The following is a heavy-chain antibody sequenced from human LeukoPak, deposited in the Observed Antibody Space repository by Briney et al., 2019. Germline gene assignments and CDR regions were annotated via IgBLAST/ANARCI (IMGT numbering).Heavy chain of an antibody. CDR3: ARGFQGFDY. V-gene: IGHV4-61*02. CDR2: IYTSGST. J-gene: IGHJ4*02. Sequence: SQTLSLTCTVSGGSISSGSHYWGWIRQPAGKGLEWIGRIYTSGSTHYNPPLKSRVTISVDTSKNQFSLKLSSVTAADTAVYYCARGFQGFDYWGQGTLVTVSS. CDR1: GGSISSGSHY.